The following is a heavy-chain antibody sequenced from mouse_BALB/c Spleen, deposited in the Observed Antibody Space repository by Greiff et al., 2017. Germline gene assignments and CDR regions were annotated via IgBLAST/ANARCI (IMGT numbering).Heavy chain of an antibody. CDR2: ISSGGST. Sequence: EVQGVESGGGLVKPGGSLKLSCAASGFTFSSYAMSWVRQTPEKRLEWVASISSGGSTYYPDSVKGRFTISRDNARNILYLQMSSLRSEDTAMYYCARGITTGYYYAMDYWGQGTSVTVSS. CDR1: GFTFSSYA. D-gene: IGHD1-2*01. V-gene: IGHV5-6-5*01. J-gene: IGHJ4*01. CDR3: ARGITTGYYYAMDY.